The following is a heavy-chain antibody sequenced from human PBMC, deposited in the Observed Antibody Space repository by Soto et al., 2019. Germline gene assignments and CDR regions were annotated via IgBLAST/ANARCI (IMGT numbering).Heavy chain of an antibody. D-gene: IGHD3-3*01. CDR1: GGSISSFS. J-gene: IGHJ5*02. V-gene: IGHV4-59*05. CDR2: IYNSGIT. CDR3: ARHGRVLYAFWSGPQRGFDT. Sequence: SETLSRTCTVAGGSISSFSWSWIRQPPGKGLEWIASIYNSGITYYNPSLKRRVSIAVDTSKNEFSLNLNSVTAADTALYYCARHGRVLYAFWSGPQRGFDTWGPGTLLTVSS.